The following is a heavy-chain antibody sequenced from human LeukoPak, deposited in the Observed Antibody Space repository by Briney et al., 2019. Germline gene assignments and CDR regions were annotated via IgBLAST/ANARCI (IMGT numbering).Heavy chain of an antibody. CDR3: ARDLHWGPDY. J-gene: IGHJ4*02. Sequence: ASMKVSCKASGYTFTGYYMHLVRQAPGQGLEWMGWINPNTVDTNYAQKFQGMVTMTRDTSISTAYMELSSLRSDDTAVYYCARDLHWGPDYWGQGTLVTVSS. CDR2: INPNTVDT. CDR1: GYTFTGYY. D-gene: IGHD7-27*01. V-gene: IGHV1-2*02.